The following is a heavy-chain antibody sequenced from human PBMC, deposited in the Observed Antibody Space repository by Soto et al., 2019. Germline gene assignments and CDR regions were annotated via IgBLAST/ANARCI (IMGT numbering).Heavy chain of an antibody. CDR2: ISSSGSLI. Sequence: WGSLRLSCAASGFSFSGYGINCVRQAPGKGLEWISYISSSGSLIYYADSLKGRFTISRDNAKNSLYLQMNSLRAEDTAVYYCATTVTTVDYWGQGTLVNVSS. V-gene: IGHV3-48*03. CDR3: ATTVTTVDY. D-gene: IGHD4-17*01. J-gene: IGHJ4*02. CDR1: GFSFSGYG.